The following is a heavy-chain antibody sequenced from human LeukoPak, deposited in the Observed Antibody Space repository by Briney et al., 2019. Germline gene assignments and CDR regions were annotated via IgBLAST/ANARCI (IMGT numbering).Heavy chain of an antibody. D-gene: IGHD3-22*01. CDR1: GYTFTSYG. J-gene: IGHJ4*02. CDR2: ISAYNGNT. V-gene: IGHV1-18*01. CDR3: ARYGYYYDSSGYYPFDY. Sequence: ASVTVSCKASGYTFTSYGISWVRQAPGQGLEWMGWISAYNGNTNYAQKLQGRVTMTTDTSTSTAYMELRSLRSDDTAVYYCARYGYYYDSSGYYPFDYWGQGTLVTVSS.